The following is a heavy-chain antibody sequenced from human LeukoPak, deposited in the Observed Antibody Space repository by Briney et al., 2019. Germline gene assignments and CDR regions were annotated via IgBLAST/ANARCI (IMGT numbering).Heavy chain of an antibody. V-gene: IGHV3-30*04. J-gene: IGHJ4*02. CDR1: GFTFSSYA. CDR2: ISYDGSNK. CDR3: ATLPYYYDSSGSYYFDY. D-gene: IGHD3-22*01. Sequence: PWGSLRLSCAASGFTFSSYAMHWVRQAPGKGLEWVAVISYDGSNKYYADSVKGRFTISRDNSKNTLYLRMNSLRVEDTAVYYCATLPYYYDSSGSYYFDYWGQGTLVTVSS.